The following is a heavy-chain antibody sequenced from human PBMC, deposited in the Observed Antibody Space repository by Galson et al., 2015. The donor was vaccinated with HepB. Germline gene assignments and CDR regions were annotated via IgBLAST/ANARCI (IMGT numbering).Heavy chain of an antibody. CDR2: IIPIFGTA. V-gene: IGHV1-69*13. CDR3: ARGGVHGPPFFDY. D-gene: IGHD6-6*01. CDR1: GGTFSSYA. Sequence: SVKVSCKASGGTFSSYAISWVRQAPGQGLEWMAGIIPIFGTANYAQKFQGRVTTTADESTSTAYMELSSLRSEDTAVYYCARGGVHGPPFFDYWGRGTLVTVSS. J-gene: IGHJ4*02.